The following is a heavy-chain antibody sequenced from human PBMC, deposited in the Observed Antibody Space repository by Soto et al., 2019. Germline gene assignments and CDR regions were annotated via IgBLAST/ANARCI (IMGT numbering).Heavy chain of an antibody. CDR1: GFTVSSND. CDR2: IYSGGST. V-gene: IGHV3-66*01. J-gene: IGHJ6*02. D-gene: IGHD6-13*01. CDR3: ARDEIAAAGTYYYGMDV. Sequence: EVQLVESGGGLVQPGGSLRLSCAASGFTVSSNDMSWVRQAPGKGLEWVSVIYSGGSTYYEDSVEGRFTIPRENSKNTLYLQMNSLRDEDTAVYYCARDEIAAAGTYYYGMDVWGQGTTVTVSS.